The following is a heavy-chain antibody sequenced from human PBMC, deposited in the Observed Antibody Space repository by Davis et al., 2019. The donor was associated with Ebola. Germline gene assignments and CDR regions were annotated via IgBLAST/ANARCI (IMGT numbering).Heavy chain of an antibody. CDR3: ACVAAAGTGGLEY. D-gene: IGHD6-13*01. V-gene: IGHV4-61*01. CDR2: IYYSGST. Sequence: SETLSLTCTVSGGSISSSSYYWSWIRQPPGKGLEWIGYIYYSGSTNYNPSLKSRVTISVDTSKNQFSLKLSSVTAADTAVYYGACVAAAGTGGLEYWGQGTLVTVSS. CDR1: GGSISSSSYY. J-gene: IGHJ4*02.